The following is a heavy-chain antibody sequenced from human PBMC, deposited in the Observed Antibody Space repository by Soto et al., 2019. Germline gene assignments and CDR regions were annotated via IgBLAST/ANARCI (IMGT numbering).Heavy chain of an antibody. CDR1: GITFNNFA. V-gene: IGHV3-23*01. D-gene: IGHD5-18*01. CDR2: IGGSGIST. J-gene: IGHJ4*02. CDR3: AKEAGGGIGMVTSYFDY. Sequence: EVQLLESGGGLVQPGGSLRLSCAASGITFNNFALNWVRQAPGKGLEWVSGIGGSGISTYYADSVKGRFTISRDNSKSTLYLHMNSLRADDTAIYYCAKEAGGGIGMVTSYFDYWGQGTLGTVSS.